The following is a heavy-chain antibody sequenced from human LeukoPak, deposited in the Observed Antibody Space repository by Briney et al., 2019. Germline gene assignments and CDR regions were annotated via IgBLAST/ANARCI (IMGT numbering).Heavy chain of an antibody. V-gene: IGHV4-38-2*02. CDR2: IYHSGRT. D-gene: IGHD3-22*01. Sequence: SETLSLTCTVSGYSISSGYYWGWIRQPPGKGLEWIGTIYHSGRTYYNPSLKSRVTISVDTSKNQFSLKLISVTAADTAVYYCAREGDYYDRSSFRRRDLDYWGQGTLVTVSS. CDR1: GYSISSGYY. CDR3: AREGDYYDRSSFRRRDLDY. J-gene: IGHJ4*02.